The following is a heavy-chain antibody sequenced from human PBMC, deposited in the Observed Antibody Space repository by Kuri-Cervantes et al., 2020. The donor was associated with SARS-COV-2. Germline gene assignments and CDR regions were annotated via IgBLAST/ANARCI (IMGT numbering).Heavy chain of an antibody. CDR2: ITSSSTYI. J-gene: IGHJ6*02. V-gene: IGHV3-21*01. D-gene: IGHD3-3*01. Sequence: GGSLRLSCAASGFIFSSYSMNWVRQAPGKGLEWVSSITSSSTYIYYADSVKGRFTISRDNAKNSLYLQMNSLRAEDTAVYYCARDILEDFTIVYYYYGMDVWGQGTTVTVSS. CDR3: ARDILEDFTIVYYYYGMDV. CDR1: GFIFSSYS.